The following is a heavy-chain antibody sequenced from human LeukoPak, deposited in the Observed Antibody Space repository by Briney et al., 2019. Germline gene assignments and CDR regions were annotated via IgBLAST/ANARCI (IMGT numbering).Heavy chain of an antibody. J-gene: IGHJ4*02. CDR2: ISGRTGAT. V-gene: IGHV3-23*01. CDR3: AKGHLLYYYDSSGYYYFDY. CDR1: GFTFTTNA. Sequence: PGGSLRLSCAASGFTFTTNAMSWVRQAPGKGLEWVSAISGRTGATYYADSEKGRFTISRDNSKNTLYLQMNSLRAEDTAVYYCAKGHLLYYYDSSGYYYFDYWGQGTLVTVSS. D-gene: IGHD3-22*01.